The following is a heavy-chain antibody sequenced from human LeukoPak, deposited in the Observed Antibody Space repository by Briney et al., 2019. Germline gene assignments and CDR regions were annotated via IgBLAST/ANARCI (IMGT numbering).Heavy chain of an antibody. CDR2: ISWNSGSI. Sequence: GGSLRLSCAASGFTFDDYAMHWVRQAPGKGLEWVSGISWNSGSIGYADSVKGRFTISRDNAKNSLYLQMNSLRAEDTALYYCAKDADYDILTGYYRPKTYFDYWGQGTLVTVSS. V-gene: IGHV3-9*01. J-gene: IGHJ4*02. D-gene: IGHD3-9*01. CDR1: GFTFDDYA. CDR3: AKDADYDILTGYYRPKTYFDY.